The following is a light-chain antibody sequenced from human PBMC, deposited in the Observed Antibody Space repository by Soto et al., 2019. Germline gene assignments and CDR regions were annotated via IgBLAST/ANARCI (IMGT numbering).Light chain of an antibody. Sequence: EIVMTQSPATLSVSPGERATLSCRASQSVSSNLAWYQQKPGQAPRLLIYGASTRATGIPARFSGSGSGTEFTLTISSLQSEDFAVYYCQQYNNWPKTFGQGTQVPIK. J-gene: IGKJ1*01. CDR1: QSVSSN. CDR2: GAS. CDR3: QQYNNWPKT. V-gene: IGKV3-15*01.